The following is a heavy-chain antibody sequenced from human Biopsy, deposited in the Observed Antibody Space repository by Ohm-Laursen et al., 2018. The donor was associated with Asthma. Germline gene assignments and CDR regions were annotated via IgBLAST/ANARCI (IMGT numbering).Heavy chain of an antibody. CDR3: AREEQGCSGTRSYGYFDY. CDR2: INPNSGVT. J-gene: IGHJ4*02. CDR1: GYTFTNYY. Sequence: SVKVSCKASGYTFTNYYIHWVRQAPGQGLEWMGWINPNSGVTKYAHNFQGWVTMTRDTSISAAYMELSSLTSDDTAVYYCAREEQGCSGTRSYGYFDYWGQGALVTVSS. D-gene: IGHD2-2*01. V-gene: IGHV1-2*04.